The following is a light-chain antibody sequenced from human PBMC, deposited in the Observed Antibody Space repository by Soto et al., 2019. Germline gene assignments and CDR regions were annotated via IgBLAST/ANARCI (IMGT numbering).Light chain of an antibody. Sequence: AIQMTQSPSSLSASVGDRLTITCRASQDVRNYVGWYQQKPGKAPKLLIYAASNLQSGVPSRFSGSGSGTDFTLTITRLQPEDFAAYYCQQANSFPFTFGPGTKVDIK. CDR3: QQANSFPFT. CDR2: AAS. V-gene: IGKV1-6*01. J-gene: IGKJ3*01. CDR1: QDVRNY.